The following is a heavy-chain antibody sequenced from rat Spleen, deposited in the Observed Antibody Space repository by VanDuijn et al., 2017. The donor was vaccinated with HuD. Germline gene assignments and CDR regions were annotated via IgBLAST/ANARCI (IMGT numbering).Heavy chain of an antibody. Sequence: EVQLQESGPGLVKPSQSLSLTCSVTGYSITSSYRWNWIRKFPGNKLEWMGYINSAGSTNYNPSLKSRISITRDTSKNQFFLQVNSVTTEDTATYYCARCTIAAPYYVMDAWGQGASVTVSS. CDR1: GYSITSSYR. D-gene: IGHD1-2*01. CDR3: ARCTIAAPYYVMDA. CDR2: INSAGST. J-gene: IGHJ4*01. V-gene: IGHV3-3*01.